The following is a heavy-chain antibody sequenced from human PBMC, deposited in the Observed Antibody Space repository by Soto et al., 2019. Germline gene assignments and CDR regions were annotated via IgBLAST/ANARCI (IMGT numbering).Heavy chain of an antibody. CDR2: INPYNGNT. CDR3: ARDPVGGNWFDP. Sequence: ASVKVSCKASGYTFTSYGISWVRQAPGQGLEWMGWINPYNGNTNYAQKLQGRVTMTTDTSTSTAYMELRSLRSDDTTVYYCARDPVGGNWFDPWGQGTLVTVSS. V-gene: IGHV1-18*01. D-gene: IGHD1-26*01. J-gene: IGHJ5*02. CDR1: GYTFTSYG.